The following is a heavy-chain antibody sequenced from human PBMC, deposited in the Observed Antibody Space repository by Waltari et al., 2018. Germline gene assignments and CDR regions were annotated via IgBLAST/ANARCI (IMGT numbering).Heavy chain of an antibody. CDR2: INPEGSQT. CDR3: SRSLDD. V-gene: IGHV3-7*01. Sequence: EVQLVESGGGLVQPGGSLRLSCAASGFTFRNHWMDWVRQAAGKGPEWVANINPEGSQTFFVDSVKGRVTIARDNAKNSLFLQINNLRAEDTGVYYCSRSLDDWGQGTLVTVSS. CDR1: GFTFRNHW. J-gene: IGHJ4*02.